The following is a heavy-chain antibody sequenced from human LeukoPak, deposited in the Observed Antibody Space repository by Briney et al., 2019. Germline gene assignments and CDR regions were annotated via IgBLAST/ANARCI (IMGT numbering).Heavy chain of an antibody. Sequence: GGSRRLSCATAGFTFSTFGIHWVRQTPGKGLEWAAAIQSDGSKQYYGDSVKGRFTISRDSSKNTVYLQMNSLRDEDTAVYYCARDVDTSSHSSQLDPWGQGTLVTVSS. CDR3: ARDVDTSSHSSQLDP. CDR2: IQSDGSKQ. D-gene: IGHD5-18*01. V-gene: IGHV3-33*01. CDR1: GFTFSTFG. J-gene: IGHJ5*02.